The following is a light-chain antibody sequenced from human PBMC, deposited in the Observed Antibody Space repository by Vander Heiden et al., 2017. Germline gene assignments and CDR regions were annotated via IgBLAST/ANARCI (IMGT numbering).Light chain of an antibody. CDR3: GTWESRLSAFSYV. CDR2: EDN. V-gene: IGLV1-51*02. CDR1: DSNIGNNY. Sequence: QSVLTQPPSVSAAPGQKVTISCFGSDSNIGNNYVSWYQHLPGTAPKLLIYEDNKGPSGIPDRFSGSKSGTSATLGITGLQTGDEADYFCGTWESRLSAFSYVFGTGTTVSVL. J-gene: IGLJ1*01.